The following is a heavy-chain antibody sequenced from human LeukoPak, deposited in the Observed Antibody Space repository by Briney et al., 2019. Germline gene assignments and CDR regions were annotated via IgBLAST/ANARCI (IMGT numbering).Heavy chain of an antibody. CDR2: IYLNNGDT. J-gene: IGHJ4*02. D-gene: IGHD2-2*01. V-gene: IGHV1-2*02. Sequence: ASVKVSCKASGYTFSSYYIHWVRQAPGQRLEWMGWIYLNNGDTRSAEKFQGRVTMTSDTSISTAYMELSSLTSDDMAVYYCARDSPAAMLDIDYWGQGTLVTVSS. CDR3: ARDSPAAMLDIDY. CDR1: GYTFSSYY.